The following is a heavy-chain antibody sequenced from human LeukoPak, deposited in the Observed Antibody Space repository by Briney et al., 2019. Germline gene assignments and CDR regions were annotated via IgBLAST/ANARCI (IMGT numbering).Heavy chain of an antibody. J-gene: IGHJ3*02. CDR2: IYYSGST. D-gene: IGHD1-1*01. V-gene: IGHV4-61*01. CDR3: ARLSTGPYGLGAFDI. Sequence: SETLSLTCTVSGGSVSSGSYYWSWIRQPPGKGLEWIGYIYYSGSTNYNPSLKSRVTMSVDTSKNQFSLRLNSVTAADTAVYYCARLSTGPYGLGAFDIWGQGTMVTVSS. CDR1: GGSVSSGSYY.